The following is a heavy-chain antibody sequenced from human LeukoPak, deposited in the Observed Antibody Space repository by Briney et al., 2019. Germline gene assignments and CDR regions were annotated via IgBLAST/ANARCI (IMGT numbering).Heavy chain of an antibody. J-gene: IGHJ5*02. V-gene: IGHV3-21*01. CDR3: ARKENILTGYYDH. CDR2: ISSDSNYI. Sequence: GGSLRLSCAASGFTFSSYTMNWVRQAPGKGPEWVSSISSDSNYIYYADSVKGRFTISRDNAWNSLYLQMNSLRAEDTAVYYCARKENILTGYYDHWGQGTLVTVSS. D-gene: IGHD3-9*01. CDR1: GFTFSSYT.